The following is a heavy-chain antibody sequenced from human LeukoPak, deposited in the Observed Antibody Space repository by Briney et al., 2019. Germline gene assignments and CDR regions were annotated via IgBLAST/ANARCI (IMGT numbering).Heavy chain of an antibody. CDR3: ARPAGDDFWSGQGWFDP. V-gene: IGHV4-34*01. CDR1: GGSFSGYY. J-gene: IGHJ5*02. CDR2: INHSGST. Sequence: SETLSLTCVVYGGSFSGYYWSWIRQPPGKGREWIGEINHSGSTNYNPSLKSRVTISVDTSKNQFSLKLSSVTAADTAVYYCARPAGDDFWSGQGWFDPWGQGTLVTVSS. D-gene: IGHD3-3*01.